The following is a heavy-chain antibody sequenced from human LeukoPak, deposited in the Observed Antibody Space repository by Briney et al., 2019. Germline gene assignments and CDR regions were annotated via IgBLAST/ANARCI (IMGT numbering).Heavy chain of an antibody. Sequence: ASVKVSCKVSVYTLTELSMHWVRQAPAQGREWMGWSNPNSGGTNYAQKFQGRVTMTRDTSINKAYMELSRLRSDDTAVYYCARDGGSSWLIRLLFDYWGQGTLVTVSS. J-gene: IGHJ4*02. CDR2: SNPNSGGT. V-gene: IGHV1-2*02. CDR3: ARDGGSSWLIRLLFDY. CDR1: VYTLTELS. D-gene: IGHD6-13*01.